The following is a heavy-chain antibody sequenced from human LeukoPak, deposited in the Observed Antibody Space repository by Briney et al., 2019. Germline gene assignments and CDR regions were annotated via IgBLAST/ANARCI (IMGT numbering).Heavy chain of an antibody. CDR3: ARAYYDILTGSEGYFQH. D-gene: IGHD3-9*01. CDR2: INYSGST. CDR1: GGSFSGYY. V-gene: IGHV4-34*01. Sequence: SETLSLTCAVYGGSFSGYYWSWIRQPPGKGLEWIREINYSGSTNYNPSLKSRVTISVDTSKKQFSLKLSSVTAADTAVYYCARAYYDILTGSEGYFQHWGQGALVTVSS. J-gene: IGHJ1*01.